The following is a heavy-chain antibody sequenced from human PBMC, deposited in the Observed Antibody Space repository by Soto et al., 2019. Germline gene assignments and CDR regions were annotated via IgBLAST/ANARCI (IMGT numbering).Heavy chain of an antibody. CDR1: GYTFTGYY. V-gene: IGHV1-18*04. CDR3: ARDIGGKMGALFGY. Sequence: ASVKVSCKASGYTFTGYYMHWVRQAPGQGLEWMGWISAYNGNTNYAQKLQGRVTMTTDTSTSTAYMELRSLRSDDTAVYYCARDIGGKMGALFGYWGQGTLVTVSS. CDR2: ISAYNGNT. D-gene: IGHD1-26*01. J-gene: IGHJ4*02.